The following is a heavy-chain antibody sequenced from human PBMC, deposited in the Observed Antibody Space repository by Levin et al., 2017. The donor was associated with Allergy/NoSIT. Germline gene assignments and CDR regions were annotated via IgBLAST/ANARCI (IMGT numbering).Heavy chain of an antibody. CDR2: INAGNGNT. CDR3: APLGPIAAAGTG. D-gene: IGHD6-13*01. J-gene: IGHJ4*02. CDR1: GYTFTSYA. Sequence: ASVKVSCKASGYTFTSYAMHWVRQAPGQRLEWMGWINAGNGNTKYSQKFQGRVTITRDTSASTAYMELSSLRSEDTAVYYCAPLGPIAAAGTGWGQGTLVTVSS. V-gene: IGHV1-3*01.